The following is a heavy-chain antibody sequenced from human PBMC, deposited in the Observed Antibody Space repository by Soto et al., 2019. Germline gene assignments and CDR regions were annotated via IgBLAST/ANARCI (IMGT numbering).Heavy chain of an antibody. Sequence: GGSLRLSCAASGFTFSSYAMHWVRQAPGKGLEWVAVISYDGSNKYYADSVKGRFTISRDNSKNTLYLQMNSLRAEDTAVYYCAKRLGPQTDVTMGGGFDYWGQGTLVTVSS. CDR3: AKRLGPQTDVTMGGGFDY. V-gene: IGHV3-30-3*01. J-gene: IGHJ4*02. D-gene: IGHD3-10*01. CDR1: GFTFSSYA. CDR2: ISYDGSNK.